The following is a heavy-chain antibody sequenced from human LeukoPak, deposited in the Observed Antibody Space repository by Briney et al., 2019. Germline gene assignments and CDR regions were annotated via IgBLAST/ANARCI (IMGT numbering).Heavy chain of an antibody. Sequence: PGGSLRLSCAASGFTFSNYAMTWVRQAPGKGLEWVSAISDSGGDTNYADSVKGRFTISRDNSKNTLYLQMNSLRAEDTAVYCCAKGTYCGGDCFAFFGYWGQGTLVTVSS. J-gene: IGHJ4*02. CDR3: AKGTYCGGDCFAFFGY. D-gene: IGHD2-21*02. V-gene: IGHV3-23*01. CDR1: GFTFSNYA. CDR2: ISDSGGDT.